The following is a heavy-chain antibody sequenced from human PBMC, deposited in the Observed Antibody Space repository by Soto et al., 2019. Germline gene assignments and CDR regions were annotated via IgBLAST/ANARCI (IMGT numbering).Heavy chain of an antibody. D-gene: IGHD3-22*01. J-gene: IGHJ3*02. CDR3: ARDGITTAHAFDI. CDR2: IYYSGST. CDR1: GGSISSGGYY. Sequence: SETLSLTCTVSGGSISSGGYYWSWIRQHPGKGLEWIGYIYYSGSTYYNPSLKSRVTISVNTSKNQFSLKLSSVTAADTAVYYCARDGITTAHAFDIWGQGTMVTVSS. V-gene: IGHV4-31*03.